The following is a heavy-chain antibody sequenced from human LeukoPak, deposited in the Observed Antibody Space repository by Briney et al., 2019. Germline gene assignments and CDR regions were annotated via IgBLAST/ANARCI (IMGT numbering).Heavy chain of an antibody. CDR3: AGGGDADKTGY. D-gene: IGHD5-24*01. Sequence: PSQTLSLTCTVSVGSITSGGYYGRWIRQHPGKGLEWIGHIHYSGSTYYNPSLQSRVTISPDTSKNQFSLKLNSVTAADTAVYYCAGGGDADKTGYWGRGTLVTVSS. CDR2: IHYSGST. V-gene: IGHV4-31*03. CDR1: VGSITSGGYY. J-gene: IGHJ4*02.